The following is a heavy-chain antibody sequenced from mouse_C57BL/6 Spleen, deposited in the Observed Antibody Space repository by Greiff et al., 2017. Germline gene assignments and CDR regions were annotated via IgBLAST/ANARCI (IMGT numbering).Heavy chain of an antibody. CDR2: INPNNGGT. D-gene: IGHD3-2*02. J-gene: IGHJ4*01. CDR3: ARQLRPNYYAMDY. V-gene: IGHV1-22*01. CDR1: GYTFTDYN. Sequence: VQLQQSGPELVKPGASVKMSCKASGYTFTDYNMHWVKQSHGKSLEWIGYINPNNGGTSYNQKFKGKATLTVNKSSSTAYMELRSLTSEDSAVYYCARQLRPNYYAMDYWGQGTSVTVSS.